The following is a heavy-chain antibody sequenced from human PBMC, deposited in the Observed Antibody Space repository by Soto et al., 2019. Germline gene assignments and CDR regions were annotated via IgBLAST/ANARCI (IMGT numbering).Heavy chain of an antibody. CDR3: IRDGGELSLS. J-gene: IGHJ4*02. CDR2: INGAGSTT. CDR1: GFTFSSNW. V-gene: IGHV3-74*01. Sequence: EVQLVESGGGLVQPGGSLRLSCAASGFTFSSNWMYWVRQAPGKGLVWVSRINGAGSTTGYADSVKGRFTISRDNAKNTLYLQISSLRSEDMAVYYCIRDGGELSLSWGQGTLVTVYS. D-gene: IGHD3-16*02.